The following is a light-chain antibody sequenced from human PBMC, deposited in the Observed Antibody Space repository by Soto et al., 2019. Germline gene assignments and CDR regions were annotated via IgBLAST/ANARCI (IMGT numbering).Light chain of an antibody. CDR2: EVS. J-gene: IGLJ2*01. V-gene: IGLV2-8*01. Sequence: QSALTQPPSASGSPGQSVTISCNGTSSDVGGYNYVSWYQQHPGKAPKLIIYEVSKRPSGVPDRFSGSKSGNTASLTVSGLQAEDEADYYCSSYAGSNNFVVFGGGTKLTVL. CDR1: SSDVGGYNY. CDR3: SSYAGSNNFVV.